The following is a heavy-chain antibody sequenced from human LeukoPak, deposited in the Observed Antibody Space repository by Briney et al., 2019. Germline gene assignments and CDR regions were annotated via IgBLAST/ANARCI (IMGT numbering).Heavy chain of an antibody. J-gene: IGHJ4*02. V-gene: IGHV3-23*01. CDR3: AKGPKLGDGFHCDY. D-gene: IGHD5-24*01. CDR1: GFIFDNYA. Sequence: GGSLRLSCVASGFIFDNYALSWVRQAPGKGLEWVSGISGSADNTYYADSVKGRFTISRDISKNTVYLQMNNLRVDDTAVYYCAKGPKLGDGFHCDYWGQGTLVTVSS. CDR2: ISGSADNT.